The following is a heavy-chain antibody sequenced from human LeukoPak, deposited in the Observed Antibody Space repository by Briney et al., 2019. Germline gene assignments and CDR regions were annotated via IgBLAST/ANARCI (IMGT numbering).Heavy chain of an antibody. J-gene: IGHJ2*01. CDR3: ARGGGYSSSWYAPSWYFDL. D-gene: IGHD6-13*01. CDR1: GGSISSYY. CDR2: IYYSRST. Sequence: SETLSLTCTVSGGSISSYYWSWIRQPPGKGLEWIGYIYYSRSTNYNPSLKSRVTTSVDTSKNHFSLKLSSVTAADTAVYYCARGGGYSSSWYAPSWYFDLWGRGTLVTVSS. V-gene: IGHV4-59*01.